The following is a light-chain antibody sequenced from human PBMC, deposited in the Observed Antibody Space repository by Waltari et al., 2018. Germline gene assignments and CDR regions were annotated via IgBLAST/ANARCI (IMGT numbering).Light chain of an antibody. Sequence: QSVLTQSPSVSGTPGQTVTISCSGSSSNIGSNTVTWYQQLPGTAPNLLIFSSDQRPSVVPGLFSGSHAGTSASLAISGLQSEDEAVYSCATSDDTLNAYVLFGGGTKVTVL. CDR2: SSD. CDR3: ATSDDTLNAYVL. V-gene: IGLV1-44*01. J-gene: IGLJ2*01. CDR1: SSNIGSNT.